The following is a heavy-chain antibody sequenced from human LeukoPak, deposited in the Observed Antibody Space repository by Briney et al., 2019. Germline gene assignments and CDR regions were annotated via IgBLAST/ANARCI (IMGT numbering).Heavy chain of an antibody. CDR3: ARDTVATNGAFDY. D-gene: IGHD5-12*01. CDR2: INPNSGGT. CDR1: GYTFTGYY. J-gene: IGHJ4*02. V-gene: IGHV1-2*02. Sequence: GASVKVSCKASGYTFTGYYMHWVRQAPGQGLEWMGWINPNSGGTNYAQKFQGRVTMTRDTSISTAYMELSRLRSDDTAVYYCARDTVATNGAFDYWGQGTLVTVSS.